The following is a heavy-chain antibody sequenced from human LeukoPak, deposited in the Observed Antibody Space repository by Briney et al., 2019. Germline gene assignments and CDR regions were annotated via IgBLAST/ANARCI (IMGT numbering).Heavy chain of an antibody. Sequence: GGSLRLSCAASGFTFSSYAMTWVRQAPGKGLEWVSAISGSGGSTYYADSVKGRFTISRDNSKNTLYLQMNSLRAEDTAVYYCVRVLGGSYYYMDVWGKGTTVTISS. CDR2: ISGSGGST. V-gene: IGHV3-23*01. D-gene: IGHD1-26*01. CDR3: VRVLGGSYYYMDV. CDR1: GFTFSSYA. J-gene: IGHJ6*03.